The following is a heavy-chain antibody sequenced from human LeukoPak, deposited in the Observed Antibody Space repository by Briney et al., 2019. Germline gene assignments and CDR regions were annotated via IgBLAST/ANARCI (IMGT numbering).Heavy chain of an antibody. J-gene: IGHJ4*02. CDR2: IYPGDSDT. CDR1: GSIFTSYW. Sequence: GASLKISCKGSGSIFTSYWIGGVRQLRGKGLEWMGIIYPGDSDTRYSPSFQGQVTISADKSISTAYLQWSSLKASDTAMYYCARAESRGWYHYWGQGTLVTVSS. V-gene: IGHV5-51*01. D-gene: IGHD6-19*01. CDR3: ARAESRGWYHY.